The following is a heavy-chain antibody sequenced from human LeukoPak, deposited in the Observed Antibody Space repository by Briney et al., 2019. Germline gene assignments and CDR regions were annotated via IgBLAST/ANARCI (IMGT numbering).Heavy chain of an antibody. CDR2: IHYSGST. Sequence: SETLSLTCTVSGGSISSGDYYWSWIRQPPGKGLEWIGYIHYSGSTYYNPSLKSRVTISVDTSKNQFSLKLSSVTAADTAVYYCAAHIVVVPAATVDYWGQGTLVTVSS. CDR3: AAHIVVVPAATVDY. V-gene: IGHV4-30-4*01. D-gene: IGHD2-2*01. CDR1: GGSISSGDYY. J-gene: IGHJ4*02.